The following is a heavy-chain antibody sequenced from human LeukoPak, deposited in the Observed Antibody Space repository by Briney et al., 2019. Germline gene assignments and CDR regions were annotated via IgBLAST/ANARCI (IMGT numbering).Heavy chain of an antibody. CDR2: INPDGSNM. CDR1: GFSFRSYW. V-gene: IGHV3-7*01. CDR3: VSGFLQWLY. J-gene: IGHJ4*02. D-gene: IGHD3-3*01. Sequence: GGSLRLSCAACGFSFRSYWMSWVRQAPGKGLEWVANINPDGSNMLYVDSVKGRFTISRDNAKNSLYLQMNNLRAEDTAVYFCVSGFLQWLYWGQGTLVTVSS.